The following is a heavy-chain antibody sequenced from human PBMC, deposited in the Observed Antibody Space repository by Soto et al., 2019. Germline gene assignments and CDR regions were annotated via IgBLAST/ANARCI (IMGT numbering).Heavy chain of an antibody. CDR3: AKDRNYYDAGGFDY. V-gene: IGHV3-23*01. CDR1: GFTFSSHA. CDR2: ISGSGGGT. J-gene: IGHJ4*02. Sequence: PGGSLRLSYVASGFTFSSHAMSWVRQAPGKGLEWVSAISGSGGGTYFADSVKGRFTISRDNSKNTLYLQMNRLRAEDTAVYYCAKDRNYYDAGGFDYWGQGTLVTVSS. D-gene: IGHD3-22*01.